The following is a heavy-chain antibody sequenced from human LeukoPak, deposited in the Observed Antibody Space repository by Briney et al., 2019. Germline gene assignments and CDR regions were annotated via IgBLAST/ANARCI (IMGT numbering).Heavy chain of an antibody. CDR3: EKDWDFYGSGNFYTCIDY. CDR1: GFTFNTYS. CDR2: ISSGSNTI. Sequence: GGSLRLSCAASGFTFNTYSMNWARQAPGKGLEWISYISSGSNTIYYEDSVKGRFTISRDNSKNTLYLQMNSLRAEDTAVYLCEKDWDFYGSGNFYTCIDYWGQGTLVTVSS. V-gene: IGHV3-48*01. D-gene: IGHD3-10*01. J-gene: IGHJ4*02.